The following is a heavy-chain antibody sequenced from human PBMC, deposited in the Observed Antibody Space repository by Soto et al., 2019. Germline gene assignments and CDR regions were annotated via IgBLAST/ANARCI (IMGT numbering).Heavy chain of an antibody. CDR3: ARDKITGLFDY. CDR2: INHSGST. V-gene: IGHV4-34*01. D-gene: IGHD2-8*02. CDR1: GGSFSGYY. J-gene: IGHJ4*02. Sequence: QVQLKQWGAGLLKPSETLSLTCAVYGGSFSGYYWTWIRQPPGTGLEWIGEINHSGSTNYNPSLKSRVTISVDTSKNPFSLKLTSVTAADTAVYYGARDKITGLFDYWGQGTLVTVSS.